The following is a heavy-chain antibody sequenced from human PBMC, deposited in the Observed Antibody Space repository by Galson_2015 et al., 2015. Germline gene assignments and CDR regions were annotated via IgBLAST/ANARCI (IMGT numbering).Heavy chain of an antibody. CDR3: ARTISPLGGDYYGMDV. D-gene: IGHD3-16*01. CDR2: INPNSGGT. Sequence: SVKVSCKASGYTFTGYYMHWVRQAPGQGLEWMGWINPNSGGTNYAQKFQGWVTMTRDTSISTAYMELSRLRSDDTAVYYCARTISPLGGDYYGMDVWGQGTTVTVSS. CDR1: GYTFTGYY. J-gene: IGHJ6*02. V-gene: IGHV1-2*04.